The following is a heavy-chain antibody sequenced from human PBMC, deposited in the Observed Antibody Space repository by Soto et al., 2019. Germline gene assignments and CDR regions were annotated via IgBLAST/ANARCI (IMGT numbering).Heavy chain of an antibody. Sequence: QVQLVQSGAEVKKPGASVKVSCKASGYTFTSYYMHWVRQAPGQGLEWMGIINPSGGSTSYAQKFQGRVTMTRDTSTSTVYMELSSLRSEDTAVYYWARERGDIVVVPAPDAFDIWGQGTMVTVSS. CDR3: ARERGDIVVVPAPDAFDI. CDR1: GYTFTSYY. D-gene: IGHD2-2*01. J-gene: IGHJ3*02. V-gene: IGHV1-46*03. CDR2: INPSGGST.